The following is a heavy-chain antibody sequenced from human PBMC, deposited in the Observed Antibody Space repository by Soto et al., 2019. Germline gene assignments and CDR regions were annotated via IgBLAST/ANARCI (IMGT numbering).Heavy chain of an antibody. V-gene: IGHV3-30*18. CDR2: ISYDGSNK. CDR3: AKDLKGMAASSLGFDY. CDR1: GFTFSSYG. Sequence: QVQLVESGGGVVQPGRSLRLSCAASGFTFSSYGMHWVRQAPGKGLEWVAVISYDGSNKYYADSVKGRFTISRDNSKNTLYLQMNSLRAEDTAVYYCAKDLKGMAASSLGFDYWGKGTLVTVSS. J-gene: IGHJ4*02. D-gene: IGHD1-26*01.